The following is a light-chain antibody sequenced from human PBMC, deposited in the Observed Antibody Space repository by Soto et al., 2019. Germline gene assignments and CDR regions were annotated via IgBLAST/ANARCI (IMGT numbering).Light chain of an antibody. CDR1: QSVLYSSNNKNY. J-gene: IGKJ1*01. CDR2: WAS. CDR3: QQYYSPTWT. V-gene: IGKV4-1*01. Sequence: DIVMTQSPDSLAVSLGERATINCKSSQSVLYSSNNKNYLAWYQQKPGQPPKLLIYWASTRESGVPDRFSGRGSGKDFTLTISSLQAEDVAVYYCQQYYSPTWTFGQGTKVEIK.